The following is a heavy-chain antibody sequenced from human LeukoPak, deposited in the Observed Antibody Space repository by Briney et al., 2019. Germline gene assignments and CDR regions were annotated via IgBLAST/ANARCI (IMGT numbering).Heavy chain of an antibody. CDR3: AREGGFYRPLDY. V-gene: IGHV4-31*03. CDR2: VHLDGRT. J-gene: IGHJ4*02. D-gene: IGHD3-3*01. CDR1: GGSISSGGYY. Sequence: SQTLSLTCTVSGGSISSGGYYWSWIRQHPGKGLEWIGEVHLDGRTNYNPSLKSRLIMSVDLPENHISLKLTSVTAADTAVYYCAREGGFYRPLDYSGQGTLVTVSS.